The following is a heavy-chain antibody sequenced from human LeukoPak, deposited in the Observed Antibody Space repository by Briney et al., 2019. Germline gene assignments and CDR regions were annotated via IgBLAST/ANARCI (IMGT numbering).Heavy chain of an antibody. CDR2: ISSSGSTI. J-gene: IGHJ4*02. CDR1: GFTLSSYE. V-gene: IGHV3-48*03. D-gene: IGHD3-10*01. Sequence: GGSLRLSCAASGFTLSSYEMNWVRQAPGKGLEWVSYISSSGSTIYYADSVKGRFTISRDNAKNSLYLQMNSLRAEDTAVYYCARDAYYYGSGSYSPKFDYWGQGTLVTVSS. CDR3: ARDAYYYGSGSYSPKFDY.